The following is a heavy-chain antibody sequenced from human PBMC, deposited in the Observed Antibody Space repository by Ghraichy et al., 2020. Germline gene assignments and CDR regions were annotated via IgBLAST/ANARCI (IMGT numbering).Heavy chain of an antibody. CDR2: ISAYNGNT. CDR3: ARDSGLARNKYYDILTGIRGYGMDV. Sequence: ASVKVSCKASGYTFTSYGISWVRQAPGQGLEWMGWISAYNGNTNYAQKLQGRVTMTTDTSTSTAYMELRSLRSDDTAVYYCARDSGLARNKYYDILTGIRGYGMDVWSQGTTVTVSS. D-gene: IGHD3-9*01. V-gene: IGHV1-18*01. CDR1: GYTFTSYG. J-gene: IGHJ6*02.